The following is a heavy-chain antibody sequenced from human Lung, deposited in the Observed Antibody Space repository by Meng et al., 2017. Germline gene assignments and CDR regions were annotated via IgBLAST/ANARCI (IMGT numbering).Heavy chain of an antibody. D-gene: IGHD6-19*01. Sequence: QVQRVQSGSELKKPGAAGMSSCKASGYTFTNYAMNWVRQAPGQGLEWMGWINTNTGDPTYAQGLTGRFVFSLDTSVSTAYLQISSLKTEDTAVYYCARKKWLATGEVHWGQGTLVTVSS. CDR3: ARKKWLATGEVH. V-gene: IGHV7-4-1*02. CDR2: INTNTGDP. J-gene: IGHJ4*02. CDR1: GYTFTNYA.